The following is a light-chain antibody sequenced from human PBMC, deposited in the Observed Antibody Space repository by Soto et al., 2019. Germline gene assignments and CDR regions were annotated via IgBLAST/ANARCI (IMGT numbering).Light chain of an antibody. CDR3: QQYDSYSLRT. Sequence: DIQMTQSPSTLSASVGDRVTITCRASQTITTSLAWYQQKPGKAPKLLIYKASSLESGVPSRFSGSGSGTELTLTISSLQPDDFATYYSQQYDSYSLRTFGQGTRVEI. CDR2: KAS. CDR1: QTITTS. V-gene: IGKV1-5*03. J-gene: IGKJ1*01.